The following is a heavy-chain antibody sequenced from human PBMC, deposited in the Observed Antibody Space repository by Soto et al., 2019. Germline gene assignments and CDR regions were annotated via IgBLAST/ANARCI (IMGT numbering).Heavy chain of an antibody. V-gene: IGHV1-69*12. J-gene: IGHJ5*02. D-gene: IGHD3-22*01. Sequence: QVQLVQSGAEVKKPGSSVKVSCKASGGTFSSYAISWVRQAPGQGLEWMGGIIPIFGTANYAQKFQGRVTITADESTSPAYMELSSLRSEDTAVYYCARSNYYDSSGFEGYNWFDPWGQGTLVTVSS. CDR3: ARSNYYDSSGFEGYNWFDP. CDR1: GGTFSSYA. CDR2: IIPIFGTA.